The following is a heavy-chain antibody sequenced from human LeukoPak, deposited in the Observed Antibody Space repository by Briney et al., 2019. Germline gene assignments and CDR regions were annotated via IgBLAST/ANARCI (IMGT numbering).Heavy chain of an antibody. CDR2: IYYSGST. D-gene: IGHD6-19*01. CDR1: GCSISSYY. CDR3: AREIAVAGSDAFDI. J-gene: IGHJ3*02. Sequence: SETLSLTCTVSGCSISSYYWRWIRQPPGKGLEWLGDIYYSGSTTYNPSIKSRVTISVDTSKSHFSLKLSSVTVADTAVYYCAREIAVAGSDAFDIWGQETMVTVSS. V-gene: IGHV4-59*01.